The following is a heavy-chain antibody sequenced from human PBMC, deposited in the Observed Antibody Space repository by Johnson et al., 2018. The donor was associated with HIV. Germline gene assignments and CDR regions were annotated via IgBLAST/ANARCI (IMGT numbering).Heavy chain of an antibody. CDR2: ISWNSGSI. D-gene: IGHD3-3*01. CDR1: GFTFDDYA. J-gene: IGHJ3*02. V-gene: IGHV3-9*01. Sequence: VQLVESGGGLVQPGRSLRLSCAASGFTFDDYAMHWVRQAPGKGLEWVSGISWNSGSIGYADSVKGRFTISRDNAKNSLYLQMNSLRAEDTALYYCARVYVVTHSDFCRGYYHPFDIWGQGTMVTVSS. CDR3: ARVYVVTHSDFCRGYYHPFDI.